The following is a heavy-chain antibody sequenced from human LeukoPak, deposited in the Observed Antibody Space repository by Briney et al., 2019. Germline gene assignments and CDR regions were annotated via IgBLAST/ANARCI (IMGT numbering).Heavy chain of an antibody. Sequence: SETLSLTCTVSGGSFTTYYWSWIRQPPGKGLEWIGEINHSGSTNYNPSLKSRVTISVDTSKNQFSLKLSSVTAADTAVYYCARGGRGVVVAPIDYWGQGTLVTVSS. CDR2: INHSGST. CDR3: ARGGRGVVVAPIDY. V-gene: IGHV4-34*01. CDR1: GGSFTTYY. J-gene: IGHJ4*02. D-gene: IGHD2-15*01.